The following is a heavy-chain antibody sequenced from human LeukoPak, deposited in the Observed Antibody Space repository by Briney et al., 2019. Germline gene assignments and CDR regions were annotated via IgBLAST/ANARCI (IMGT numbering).Heavy chain of an antibody. CDR3: ASATYYYDSSGQIH. CDR1: GFTFSTYG. V-gene: IGHV3-23*01. J-gene: IGHJ4*02. CDR2: IRGSGGST. Sequence: GGSLRLSCVASGFTFSTYGMSWVRQAPGKGLEWVSAIRGSGGSTYYADSVKGRFTISRDNSKNTLYLQMNSLRAEDTAVYYCASATYYYDSSGQIHWGQGTLVTVSS. D-gene: IGHD3-22*01.